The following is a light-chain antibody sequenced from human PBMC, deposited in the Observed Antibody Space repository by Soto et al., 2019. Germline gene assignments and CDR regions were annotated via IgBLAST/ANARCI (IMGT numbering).Light chain of an antibody. Sequence: QSVLTQPPSASWSPGQSVTISCTGASSDVGTYDFVSWYQPHPGKAPKLMIYEVTKRPSGVPDPFSGSRSGNTASLTVSGLQAEDEADYYCTSDAGSNNFDVFGTGTKVTVL. V-gene: IGLV2-8*01. CDR2: EVT. CDR1: SSDVGTYDF. CDR3: TSDAGSNNFDV. J-gene: IGLJ1*01.